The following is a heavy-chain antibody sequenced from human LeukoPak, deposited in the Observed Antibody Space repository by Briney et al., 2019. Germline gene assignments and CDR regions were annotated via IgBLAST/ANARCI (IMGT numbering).Heavy chain of an antibody. CDR3: AKKAVELATISY. CDR1: GFTFSSYA. J-gene: IGHJ4*02. V-gene: IGHV3-23*01. CDR2: ISGSGGST. Sequence: GGSLRLSCAASGFTFSSYAMSWVRQAPGKGMEWVSAISGSGGSTYYADSVKGRFTISRDNSKNTLYLQMSSLSAEDTAVYYCAKKAVELATISYWGQGTLVTVSS. D-gene: IGHD5-24*01.